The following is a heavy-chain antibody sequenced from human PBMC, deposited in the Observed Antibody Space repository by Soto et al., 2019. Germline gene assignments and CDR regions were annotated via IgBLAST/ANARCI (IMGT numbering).Heavy chain of an antibody. Sequence: QVQLVQSGAEVKKPGASVKVSCKASGYTFTNYGINWVRQAPGRGLEWLGWVSAYNGERRYAQRVQARVIMTTDTSTTTAYMELRSLRSDDTAVYYCSRGTSIPASGDYWGQGTLVTVSP. J-gene: IGHJ4*01. CDR3: SRGTSIPASGDY. V-gene: IGHV1-18*01. CDR1: GYTFTNYG. D-gene: IGHD6-6*01. CDR2: VSAYNGER.